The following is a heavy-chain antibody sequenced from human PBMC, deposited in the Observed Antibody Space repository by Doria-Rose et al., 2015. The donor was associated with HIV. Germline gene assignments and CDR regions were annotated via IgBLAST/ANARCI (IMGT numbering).Heavy chain of an antibody. CDR3: ARIKSSRWYHKYYFDF. V-gene: IGHV2-26*01. Sequence: QESGPALVKPTETLTLTCTVSGVSLSSPGMGVSWIRQPPGKALEWLANIFSDDDRSYKTSLKSRLTITRGTSKSQVVLPMTDMDPVDTATYYCARIKSSRWYHKYYFDFWGQGTLVIVSA. D-gene: IGHD6-13*01. J-gene: IGHJ4*02. CDR1: GVSLSSPGMG. CDR2: IFSDDDR.